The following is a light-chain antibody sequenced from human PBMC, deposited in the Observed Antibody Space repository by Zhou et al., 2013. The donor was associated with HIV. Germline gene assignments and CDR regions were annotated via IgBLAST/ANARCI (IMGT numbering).Light chain of an antibody. CDR2: GAS. CDR3: QQYHNWPPALT. V-gene: IGKV3-15*01. Sequence: EVVLTQSPATLSLSPGERATLSCRASQSVATNLAWYQQKPGQPPRLLIYGASTRATGVPARFSGSGSWTEFTLSISSMQSEDFAVYYCQQYHNWPPALTFGGGPRWRSN. CDR1: QSVATN. J-gene: IGKJ4*01.